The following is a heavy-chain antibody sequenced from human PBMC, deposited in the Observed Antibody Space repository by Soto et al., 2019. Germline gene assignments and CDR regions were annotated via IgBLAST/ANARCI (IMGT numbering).Heavy chain of an antibody. Sequence: PGGSLRLSCVTYGLTFTDYWMSWVRQAPGKGLEWVANIKQDESEKSYLDSVKGRFTISRDNAKNSLYLQMNSLRAEDTAVYYCASDRFRGTYYLRGVTYFFEEWGQGAPVTVSS. J-gene: IGHJ4*02. CDR3: ASDRFRGTYYLRGVTYFFEE. V-gene: IGHV3-7*03. CDR1: GLTFTDYW. CDR2: IKQDESEK. D-gene: IGHD1-26*01.